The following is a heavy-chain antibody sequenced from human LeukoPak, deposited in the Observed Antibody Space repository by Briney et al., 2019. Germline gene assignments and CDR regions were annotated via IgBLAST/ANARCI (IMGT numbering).Heavy chain of an antibody. CDR1: GPTFSKAW. V-gene: IGHV3-15*05. Sequence: GGSLRLSCAASGPTFSKAWMTWVRQAPGKGLEWVGRLKSISDGGTTDYAAPVKGRFTISRDDSKNTVFLQMNSLKTEDTGVYFCAAGVGTTDFDYWGQGTLVTVSS. CDR3: AAGVGTTDFDY. CDR2: LKSISDGGTT. D-gene: IGHD1/OR15-1a*01. J-gene: IGHJ4*02.